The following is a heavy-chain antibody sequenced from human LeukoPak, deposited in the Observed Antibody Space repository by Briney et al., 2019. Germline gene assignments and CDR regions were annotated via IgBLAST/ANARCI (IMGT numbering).Heavy chain of an antibody. CDR1: GGSISSRGYY. Sequence: SETLSLTCTVSGGSISSRGYYWSWIRQPPGKGLERLGYIYHSGSTYYNPSLKSQFTISVDRSKNQFSLKLSSVTAADTAVYYCARIGVVIPTTYYFDYWGQGTLVTVSS. J-gene: IGHJ4*02. V-gene: IGHV4-30-2*01. CDR3: ARIGVVIPTTYYFDY. CDR2: IYHSGST. D-gene: IGHD3-3*01.